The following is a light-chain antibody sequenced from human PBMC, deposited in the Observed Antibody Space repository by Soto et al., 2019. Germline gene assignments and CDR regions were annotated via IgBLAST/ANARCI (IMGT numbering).Light chain of an antibody. J-gene: IGKJ4*01. CDR1: QSISSW. V-gene: IGKV1-5*03. CDR2: KAS. Sequence: DKQMTKAPSAMSAYVGDRVTITSQASQSISSWLAWYQQKPGKAPKLLIYKASSLESGVPSRFSGSGSGTEFTLTISSLQPDDFATYYCQQYNSYAITFGGGTKVDIK. CDR3: QQYNSYAIT.